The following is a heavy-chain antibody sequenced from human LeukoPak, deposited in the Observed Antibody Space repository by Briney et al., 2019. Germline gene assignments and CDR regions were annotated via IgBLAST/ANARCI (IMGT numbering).Heavy chain of an antibody. CDR2: MNPNSGNT. CDR3: ARGPGEIIYYYYYMDV. Sequence: ASVKVSCKASGYTFTSYDINWVRQATGQGLEWMGWMNPNSGNTGHAQTFQGRVTMTRNTSISTAYMELSSLRSEDTAVYYCARGPGEIIYYYYYMDVWGKGTTVTVSS. D-gene: IGHD3-10*01. J-gene: IGHJ6*03. V-gene: IGHV1-8*01. CDR1: GYTFTSYD.